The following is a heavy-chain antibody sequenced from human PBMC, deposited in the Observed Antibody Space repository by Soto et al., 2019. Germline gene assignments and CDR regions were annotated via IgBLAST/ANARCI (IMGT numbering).Heavy chain of an antibody. J-gene: IGHJ6*02. Sequence: GGSLRLSCAAAGFTFSSYAMHWVRQAPGKGLEWVAVISYDGSNKYYADSVKGRFTISRDNSKNTLYLQMNSLRAEDTAVYYCAREGSSSWYDYYYDIDFWGQGTTVPVS. V-gene: IGHV3-30-3*01. CDR2: ISYDGSNK. CDR3: AREGSSSWYDYYYDIDF. D-gene: IGHD6-13*01. CDR1: GFTFSSYA.